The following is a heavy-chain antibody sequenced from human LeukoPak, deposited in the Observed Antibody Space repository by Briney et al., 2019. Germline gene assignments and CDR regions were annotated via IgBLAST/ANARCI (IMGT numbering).Heavy chain of an antibody. D-gene: IGHD3-9*01. Sequence: GGSLRLSCAASGFTFSSYWMHWVRQAPGKGLVWVSRINSDGSSTRYADSVKGRFTISRDNAKNTLYLQMNSLRAEDTAVYYCARDPTYDILTGYTDYWGQGTLVTVSS. CDR1: GFTFSSYW. CDR2: INSDGSST. CDR3: ARDPTYDILTGYTDY. J-gene: IGHJ4*02. V-gene: IGHV3-74*01.